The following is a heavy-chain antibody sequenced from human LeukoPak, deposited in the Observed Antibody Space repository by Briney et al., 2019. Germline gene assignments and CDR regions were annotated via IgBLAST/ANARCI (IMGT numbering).Heavy chain of an antibody. CDR1: GFTFSNYG. D-gene: IGHD3-16*01. CDR2: MWYDGTNK. Sequence: GGSLRLSCAASGFTFSNYGIHWVRQAPGKGLEWVAVMWYDGTNKYYADSVKGRFTISRDNSKNTLYLQMNSLRAEDTAVYYCARGGELASAFDIWGQGTMVTVSS. J-gene: IGHJ3*02. CDR3: ARGGELASAFDI. V-gene: IGHV3-33*01.